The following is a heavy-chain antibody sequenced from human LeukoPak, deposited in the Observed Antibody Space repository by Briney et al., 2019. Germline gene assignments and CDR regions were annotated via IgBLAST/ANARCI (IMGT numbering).Heavy chain of an antibody. D-gene: IGHD6-19*01. V-gene: IGHV3-13*04. J-gene: IGHJ3*02. CDR3: ARATISVAYAFDI. Sequence: GGSLRLSCAASGFIFSDFDMHWVRQVTGKGLERVSAIGTTGDTYYPGSVKGRFTISRENAKNSLYLQMNSLRAEDTAVYYCARATISVAYAFDIWGQGTMVTVSS. CDR2: IGTTGDT. CDR1: GFIFSDFD.